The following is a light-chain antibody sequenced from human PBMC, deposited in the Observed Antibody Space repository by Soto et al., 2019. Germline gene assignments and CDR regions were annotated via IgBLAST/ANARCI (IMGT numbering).Light chain of an antibody. CDR2: LNSDGSH. CDR1: SGHSNYA. J-gene: IGLJ2*01. CDR3: QTWGPDIDVI. Sequence: QPVLTQSPSASASLGTSVKLTCTLSSGHSNYAIAWHQQQPNKGPRYLMRLNSDGSHNKGDGIPERFSGSRSGAERYLTISSLQSEDEADYYCQTWGPDIDVIFGGGTKLTVL. V-gene: IGLV4-69*02.